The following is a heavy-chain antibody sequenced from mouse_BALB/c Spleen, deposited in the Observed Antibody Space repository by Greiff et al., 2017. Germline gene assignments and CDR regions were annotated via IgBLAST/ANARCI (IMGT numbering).Heavy chain of an antibody. Sequence: VQLQQSGPGLVAPSQSLSITCTVSGFSFTSYGVHWVRQPPGKGLEWLGVIWAGGSTNYNSALMSRLSISKDNSKSQVFLKMNSLQTDDTAMYYCARDGDYYYGSSYVGAMDYWGQGTSVTVSS. CDR1: GFSFTSYG. J-gene: IGHJ4*01. V-gene: IGHV2-9*02. CDR2: IWAGGST. D-gene: IGHD1-1*01. CDR3: ARDGDYYYGSSYVGAMDY.